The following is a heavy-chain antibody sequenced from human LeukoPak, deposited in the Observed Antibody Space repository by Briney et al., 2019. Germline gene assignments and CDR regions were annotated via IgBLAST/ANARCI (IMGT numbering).Heavy chain of an antibody. J-gene: IGHJ6*03. V-gene: IGHV3-43D*03. CDR1: GFTFDDYA. D-gene: IGHD6-13*01. CDR2: ISWDSGRT. CDR3: AKDKVAAAGAYSYYYIDV. Sequence: GGSLRLSCAASGFTFDDYAMHWVRQAPGKGLEWVSLISWDSGRTYYADSVKGRFSISRDNRKNSLYLQMNSLRPEDSALYYCAKDKVAAAGAYSYYYIDVWGKGTTVTVSS.